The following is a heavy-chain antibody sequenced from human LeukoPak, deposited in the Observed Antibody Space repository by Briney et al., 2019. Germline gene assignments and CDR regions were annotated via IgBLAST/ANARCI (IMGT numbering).Heavy chain of an antibody. D-gene: IGHD2-21*01. CDR3: ARGRGGDVVVIAPYYFDY. J-gene: IGHJ4*02. V-gene: IGHV4-59*01. Sequence: SETLSLTCTVSGGSISSYYWSWIRQPPGKGLEWIGYIYYSGSTNYNPSLKSRVTISVDTSKNQFSLKLSSVTAADTAAYYCARGRGGDVVVIAPYYFDYWGQGTLVTVSS. CDR1: GGSISSYY. CDR2: IYYSGST.